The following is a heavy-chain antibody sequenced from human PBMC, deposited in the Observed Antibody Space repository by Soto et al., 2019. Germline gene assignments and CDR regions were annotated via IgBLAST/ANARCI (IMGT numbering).Heavy chain of an antibody. CDR1: GFSFTGYY. V-gene: IGHV1-2*02. D-gene: IGHD6-6*01. Sequence: ASVKVSCKASGFSFTGYYIHWLRQAPGQGLEWMGWINAHSGGTEYAQKFQGRVTLTRDTSIATACLTLTSLTSDDTALYYCAKDLTRQLAYWLDPWGQGTQVTVSS. J-gene: IGHJ5*02. CDR2: INAHSGGT. CDR3: AKDLTRQLAYWLDP.